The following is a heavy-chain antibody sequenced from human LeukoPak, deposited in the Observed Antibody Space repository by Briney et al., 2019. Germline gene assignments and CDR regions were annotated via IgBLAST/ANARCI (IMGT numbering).Heavy chain of an antibody. J-gene: IGHJ6*02. D-gene: IGHD3-9*01. CDR3: ARDLNYGILTGYYTDDYYYYGMDV. V-gene: IGHV1-18*01. Sequence: ASVKVSCKASGYTFTSYGISWMRQAPRQGLEWMGWISAYNGNTNYAQKLQGRVTMTTDTSTSTAYMELRSLRSDDTAVYYCARDLNYGILTGYYTDDYYYYGMDVWGQGTTVTVSS. CDR2: ISAYNGNT. CDR1: GYTFTSYG.